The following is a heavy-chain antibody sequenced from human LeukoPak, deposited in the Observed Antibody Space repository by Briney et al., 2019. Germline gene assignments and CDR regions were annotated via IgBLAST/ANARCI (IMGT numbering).Heavy chain of an antibody. J-gene: IGHJ4*02. V-gene: IGHV3-30*18. D-gene: IGHD4-17*01. CDR1: GFTFSSYG. CDR3: AKSTTVTQRGYFDY. CDR2: ISYDGSNK. Sequence: GGSLRLSCAASGFTFSSYGMHWVRQAPAKGLEWVAIISYDGSNKYYADSVKGRFTISGDNSKNTLYLQMNSLRAEDTAVYYCAKSTTVTQRGYFDYWGQGTLVTVSS.